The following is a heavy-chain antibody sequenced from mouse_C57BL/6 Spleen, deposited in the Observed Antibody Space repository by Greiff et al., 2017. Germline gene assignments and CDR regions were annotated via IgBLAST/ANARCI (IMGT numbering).Heavy chain of an antibody. CDR2: ISSGSSTI. V-gene: IGHV5-17*01. CDR3: ARPDSNYVFAY. D-gene: IGHD2-5*01. Sequence: EVHLVESGGGLVKPGGSLKLSCAASGFTFSDYGMHWVRQAPEKGLEWVAYISSGSSTIYYADTVKGRFTISRDNAKNTLFLQMTSLRSEDTAMYYCARPDSNYVFAYWGQGTLVTVSA. CDR1: GFTFSDYG. J-gene: IGHJ3*01.